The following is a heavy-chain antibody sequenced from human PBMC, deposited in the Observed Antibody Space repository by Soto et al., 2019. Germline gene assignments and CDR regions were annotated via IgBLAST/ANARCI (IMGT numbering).Heavy chain of an antibody. CDR2: ISWNSGNI. D-gene: IGHD5-18*01. CDR3: VSSKGGYSYGNPFDY. Sequence: PGGSLRLSCAASGFTFSSYAMSWVRQAPGKGLEWVSSISWNSGNIGYADSVKGRFTTSRDNAENSLYLQMNSLRPEDTALYYCVSSKGGYSYGNPFDYWGQGTLVTVSS. CDR1: GFTFSSYA. J-gene: IGHJ4*02. V-gene: IGHV3-9*01.